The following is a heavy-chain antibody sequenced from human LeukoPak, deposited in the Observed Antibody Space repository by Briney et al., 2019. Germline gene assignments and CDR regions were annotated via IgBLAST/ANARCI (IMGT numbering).Heavy chain of an antibody. CDR3: SRDNYYDSPRPFDP. J-gene: IGHJ5*02. Sequence: PGRSLRLSCTGSGFTFGDYALSRVRQAPGKGLEWVSFIGSKAYGGTTDYAASVKGRFTISRDDSKSIAYLQMNSLKTEDTAVYYCSRDNYYDSPRPFDPWGQGTLVTVSS. V-gene: IGHV3-49*04. D-gene: IGHD3-10*01. CDR2: IGSKAYGGTT. CDR1: GFTFGDYA.